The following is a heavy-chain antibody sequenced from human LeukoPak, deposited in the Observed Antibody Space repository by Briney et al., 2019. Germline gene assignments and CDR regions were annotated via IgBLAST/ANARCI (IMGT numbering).Heavy chain of an antibody. D-gene: IGHD5-18*01. CDR3: ARDPAMGRNNYYYYGMDV. V-gene: IGHV3-30-3*01. CDR2: ISYDGSNK. CDR1: GFTFSSYA. Sequence: PGGSLRLSCAASGFTFSSYAMHWVRQAPGKGLEWVAVISYDGSNKYYADSVKGRFTISRDNSKNTLYLQMNSLRAEDTAVYYCARDPAMGRNNYYYYGMDVWGQGTTVTVSS. J-gene: IGHJ6*02.